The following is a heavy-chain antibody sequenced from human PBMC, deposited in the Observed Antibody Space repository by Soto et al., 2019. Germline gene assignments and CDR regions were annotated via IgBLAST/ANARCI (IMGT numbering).Heavy chain of an antibody. Sequence: EVQLLESGGGLVQPGGSLRLSCAASEFTFSSYAMNWVRQAPGKGLEWVSAISGSGGSPYYADSVKGRFTISRDNSKNTLYLQMNSLRAEDTAVYYCAKGAYGSGKNYFDYWGQGTLVTVSS. CDR1: EFTFSSYA. CDR3: AKGAYGSGKNYFDY. J-gene: IGHJ4*02. D-gene: IGHD3-10*01. V-gene: IGHV3-23*01. CDR2: ISGSGGSP.